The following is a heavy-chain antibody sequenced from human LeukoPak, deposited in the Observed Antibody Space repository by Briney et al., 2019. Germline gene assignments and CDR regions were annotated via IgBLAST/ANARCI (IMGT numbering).Heavy chain of an antibody. CDR3: ARGPYYYDSSGYYFVY. Sequence: GGSLRLSCAASGFIFSSHGMNWVRQAPGKGLEWVSGISPSGDITYYADSVKGRFTISRDNAKNSLYLQMNSLRAEDTAVYYCARGPYYYDSSGYYFVYWGQGTLVTVSS. CDR1: GFIFSSHG. V-gene: IGHV3-21*01. CDR2: ISPSGDIT. D-gene: IGHD3-22*01. J-gene: IGHJ4*02.